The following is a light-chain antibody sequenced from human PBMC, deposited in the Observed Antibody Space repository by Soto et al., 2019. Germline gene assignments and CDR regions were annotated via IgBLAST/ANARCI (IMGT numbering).Light chain of an antibody. CDR3: QQFGNSPWT. J-gene: IGKJ1*01. CDR1: QSVSSSY. CDR2: GAS. Sequence: EIVLTQSPGTLSLSPEERATLSCRASQSVSSSYLAWYQQKPGQAPSLLIYGASRRATGIPDRFSGSGSGTDSTLTISRLEPEDFAVYYCQQFGNSPWTFGQGTKVDIK. V-gene: IGKV3-20*01.